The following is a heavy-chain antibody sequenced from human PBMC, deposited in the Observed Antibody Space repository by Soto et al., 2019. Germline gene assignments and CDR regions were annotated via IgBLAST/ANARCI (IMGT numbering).Heavy chain of an antibody. CDR2: IIDSGGST. V-gene: IGHV3-23*01. Sequence: GGSLRLSCAASGFTVSSNYMSWVRQAPGKGLEWVSDIIDSGGSTYYADSVKGRFTISRDNSKSTPYLQMNSLRAEDTALYYCAKGRSYYYYYGVDVWGQGTTVTVSS. J-gene: IGHJ6*02. CDR1: GFTVSSNY. CDR3: AKGRSYYYYYGVDV.